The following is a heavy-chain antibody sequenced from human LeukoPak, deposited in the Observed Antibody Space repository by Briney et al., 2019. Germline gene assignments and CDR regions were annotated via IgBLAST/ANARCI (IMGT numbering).Heavy chain of an antibody. CDR2: IYTSGST. CDR3: ASTYSGSYYYYFDY. D-gene: IGHD1-26*01. Sequence: PSETLSLTCTVSGGSISSYYWSWTRQPAGKGLEWIGRIYTSGSTNYNPSLKSRVTMSVDTSKNQFSLKLSSVTAADTAVYYCASTYSGSYYYYFDYWGQGTLVTVSS. V-gene: IGHV4-4*07. CDR1: GGSISSYY. J-gene: IGHJ4*02.